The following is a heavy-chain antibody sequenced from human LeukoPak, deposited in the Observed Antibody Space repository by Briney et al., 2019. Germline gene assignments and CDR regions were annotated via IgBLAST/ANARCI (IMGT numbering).Heavy chain of an antibody. CDR3: ARAPRDGYYYYYYMDV. CDR2: IYHSGST. J-gene: IGHJ6*03. CDR1: GYSISSGYY. V-gene: IGHV4-38-2*02. Sequence: SETLPLTCTVSGYSISSGYYWGWIRQPPGKGLEWIGSIYHSGSTYYNPSLKSRVTISVDTSKNQFSLKLSSVTAADTAVYYCARAPRDGYYYYYYMDVWGKGTTVTVSS. D-gene: IGHD2-21*02.